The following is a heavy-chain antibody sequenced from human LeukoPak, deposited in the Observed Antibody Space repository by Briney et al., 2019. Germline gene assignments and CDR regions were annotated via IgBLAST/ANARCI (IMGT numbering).Heavy chain of an antibody. D-gene: IGHD6-19*01. CDR2: INTDGSIT. J-gene: IGHJ4*02. Sequence: GGPLRLSCAVSGFTFSDYEMNWGRQAPGKGLEWVSYINTDGSITYYADSVKGRFTISRDIAKNSLFLQMDSLRAEDTAVYYCVRGSSGWNYWGQGTRVTVSS. V-gene: IGHV3-48*03. CDR3: VRGSSGWNY. CDR1: GFTFSDYE.